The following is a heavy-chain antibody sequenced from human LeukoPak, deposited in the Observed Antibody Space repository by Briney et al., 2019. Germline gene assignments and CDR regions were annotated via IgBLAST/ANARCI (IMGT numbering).Heavy chain of an antibody. Sequence: SETLSLTCTVSGVSISSSSYYWSWIRQPPGKGLEWIGEINHSGSTNYNPSLKSRVTISVDTSKNQFSLKLSSVTAADTAVYYCARGGRYYDSSGYSRYPSVRLYYFDYWGQGTLVTVSS. D-gene: IGHD3-22*01. V-gene: IGHV4-39*07. CDR3: ARGGRYYDSSGYSRYPSVRLYYFDY. CDR2: INHSGST. CDR1: GVSISSSSYY. J-gene: IGHJ4*02.